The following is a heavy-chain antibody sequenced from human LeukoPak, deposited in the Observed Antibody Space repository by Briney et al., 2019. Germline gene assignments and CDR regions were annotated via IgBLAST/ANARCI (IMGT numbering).Heavy chain of an antibody. CDR2: INHSGST. CDR1: GGSFSGYY. V-gene: IGHV4-34*01. D-gene: IGHD6-19*01. J-gene: IGHJ4*02. Sequence: SETLSLTCAVYGGSFSGYYWSWIRQPPGKGLEWIGEINHSGSTNYNPSLKSRVTISVDTSKNQFSLKLSSVTAADTAVYYCARLLPSSGWFGYWGQGTLVTVSS. CDR3: ARLLPSSGWFGY.